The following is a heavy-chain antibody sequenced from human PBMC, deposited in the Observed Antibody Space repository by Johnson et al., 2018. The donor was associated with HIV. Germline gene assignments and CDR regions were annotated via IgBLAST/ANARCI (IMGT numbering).Heavy chain of an antibody. D-gene: IGHD1-26*01. CDR3: ARVVEQFDAFDI. V-gene: IGHV3-15*05. CDR2: IKSKTDGETT. J-gene: IGHJ3*02. Sequence: VQLVESGGGLVQPGESLRLSCAASGFTFSNAWMSWVRQAPGKGLEWVGRIKSKTDGETTDYAAPVKGRFTISRDDSKNTLYLQMNSLRAEDTALYYCARVVEQFDAFDIWGQGTMVTVSS. CDR1: GFTFSNAW.